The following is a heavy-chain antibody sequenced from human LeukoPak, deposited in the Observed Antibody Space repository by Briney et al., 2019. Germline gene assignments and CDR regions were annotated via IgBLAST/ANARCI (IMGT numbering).Heavy chain of an antibody. D-gene: IGHD6-13*01. Sequence: SETLSLTCTVSGGSISSYYWSWIRQPPGKGLEWIGYIYYSGSTNYNPSLETRVTISIDTSKNQFSLKLSSVTAADTAVYYCARDSGSSWYGFDYWGQGALVTVSS. CDR2: IYYSGST. J-gene: IGHJ4*02. CDR3: ARDSGSSWYGFDY. V-gene: IGHV4-59*01. CDR1: GGSISSYY.